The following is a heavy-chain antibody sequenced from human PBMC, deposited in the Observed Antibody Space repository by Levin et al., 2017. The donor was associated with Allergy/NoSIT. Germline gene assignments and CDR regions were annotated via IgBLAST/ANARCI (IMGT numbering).Heavy chain of an antibody. D-gene: IGHD1-7*01. J-gene: IGHJ5*02. Sequence: GALRLSCAASGFTFSSYSMNWVRQAPGQGLEWVSSISTSSNYIYYADSVKGRFTISRDNAKNSLYLQMNSLRAEDTAVYYCARGGRITGTTGAWGQGTLVAVSS. CDR1: GFTFSSYS. V-gene: IGHV3-21*01. CDR3: ARGGRITGTTGA. CDR2: ISTSSNYI.